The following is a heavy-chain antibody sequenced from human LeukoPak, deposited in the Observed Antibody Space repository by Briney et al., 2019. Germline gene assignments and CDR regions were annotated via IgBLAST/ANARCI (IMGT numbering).Heavy chain of an antibody. CDR1: GFTFSSYS. CDR3: ARDPLGYCSGGSCYYYYMDV. V-gene: IGHV3-21*01. CDR2: ISSSSSYI. J-gene: IGHJ6*03. D-gene: IGHD2-15*01. Sequence: GGSLRLSCAASGFTFSSYSMNWVRQAPGKGLEWVSSISSSSSYIYYADSLKGRFTISRGNAKNSLYLQMNSLRAEDTAVYYCARDPLGYCSGGSCYYYYMDVWGKGTTVTVSS.